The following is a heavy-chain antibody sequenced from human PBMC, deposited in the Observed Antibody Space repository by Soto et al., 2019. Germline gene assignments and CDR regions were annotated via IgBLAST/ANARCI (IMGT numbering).Heavy chain of an antibody. J-gene: IGHJ3*02. D-gene: IGHD6-13*01. CDR3: VKGGIAAAGIDHDAFDI. CDR2: ISSNGGST. Sequence: GGSLRLSCSASGFTFSSYAMHWVRQAPGKGLEYVSAISSNGGSTYYADSVKGRFTISRDNSKNTLYLQMSSLRAEDTAVYYCVKGGIAAAGIDHDAFDIWGQGTMVTVSS. CDR1: GFTFSSYA. V-gene: IGHV3-64D*09.